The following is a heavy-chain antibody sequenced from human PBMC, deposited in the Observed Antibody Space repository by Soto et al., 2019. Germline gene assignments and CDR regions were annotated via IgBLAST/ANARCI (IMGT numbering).Heavy chain of an antibody. Sequence: GASVKVSCKASGGSFIRYSFTWVRQATGQGLEWMGRMNPNKNKTGYAQKFQGRVTITRNSSISTAYMELRSLRSEDTAVYYCARGPNYYYYYMDVWGKGTTVTVSS. CDR2: MNPNKNKT. V-gene: IGHV1-8*03. J-gene: IGHJ6*03. CDR3: ARGPNYYYYYMDV. CDR1: GGSFIRYS.